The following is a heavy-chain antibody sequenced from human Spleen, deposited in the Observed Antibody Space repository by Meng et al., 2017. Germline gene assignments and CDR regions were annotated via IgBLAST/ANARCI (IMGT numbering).Heavy chain of an antibody. CDR3: ASTFPEGGYYFDY. V-gene: IGHV1-2*06. Sequence: QVQLVQSGAEVKKPGASVKVSCKASGYSFTGYYMHWVRQAPGQGLEWMGRINPNSGGTNYAQKFQGRVTMTRDTSISAAYMELSRLRSDDTAVYYCASTFPEGGYYFDYWGQGTLVTVSS. CDR2: INPNSGGT. J-gene: IGHJ4*02. D-gene: IGHD1-14*01. CDR1: GYSFTGYY.